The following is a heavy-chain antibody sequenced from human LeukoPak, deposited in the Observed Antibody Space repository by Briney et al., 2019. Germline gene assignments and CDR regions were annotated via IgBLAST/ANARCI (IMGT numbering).Heavy chain of an antibody. CDR3: ARSLSSRFSGPRRPYYFDY. Sequence: PGGSLRLSCAASGFTFSSYWMHWVRHAPGKGLVWVSRINSDGSSTSYADSVRGRFSISRDNAKNTLYLQMNSLRAEDTAVYYCARSLSSRFSGPRRPYYFDYWGQGTLVTVSS. V-gene: IGHV3-74*01. J-gene: IGHJ4*02. CDR1: GFTFSSYW. CDR2: INSDGSST. D-gene: IGHD3-16*02.